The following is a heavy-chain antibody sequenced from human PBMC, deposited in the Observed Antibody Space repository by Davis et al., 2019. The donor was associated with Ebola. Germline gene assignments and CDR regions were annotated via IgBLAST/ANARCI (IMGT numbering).Heavy chain of an antibody. CDR1: GYTFTSYD. CDR3: ARGVEYSGYGGFRFDP. D-gene: IGHD5-12*01. J-gene: IGHJ5*02. V-gene: IGHV1-18*01. CDR2: ISAYNGNT. Sequence: AASVTVSCKASGYTFTSYDINWVRQATGQGLEWMGWISAYNGNTNYAQKLQGRVTMTTDTSTSTAYMELRSLRSDDTAVYYCARGVEYSGYGGFRFDPWGQGTLVTVSS.